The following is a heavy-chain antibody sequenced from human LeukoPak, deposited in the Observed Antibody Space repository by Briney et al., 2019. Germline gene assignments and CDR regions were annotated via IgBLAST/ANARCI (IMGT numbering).Heavy chain of an antibody. V-gene: IGHV4-59*01. CDR3: ARESRSSPGHFDY. D-gene: IGHD2-2*01. CDR1: GGSISSYY. Sequence: SETLSLTCTVSGGSISSYYWSWIRQPPGKGLEWIGYIYYSGSTNYNPSLKSRVTISVDTSKNQFSLKLSSGTAADTAVYYCARESRSSPGHFDYWGQGTLVTVSS. J-gene: IGHJ4*02. CDR2: IYYSGST.